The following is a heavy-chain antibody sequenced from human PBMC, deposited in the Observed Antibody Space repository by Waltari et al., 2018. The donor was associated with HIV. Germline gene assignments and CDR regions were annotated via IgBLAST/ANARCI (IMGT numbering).Heavy chain of an antibody. CDR2: ISTNSGGT. J-gene: IGHJ4*02. V-gene: IGHV1-2*06. D-gene: IGHD5-18*01. CDR1: GYTFTGYF. CDR3: ARKDTVMDLDY. Sequence: QVQLVQSGAEVKKPGASVKVSCKASGYTFTGYFMHWVRQAPGQGLEWMGLISTNSGGTNYAQKFQGRVTMTRDTSISTDYMELSRLRSDDTAVYYCARKDTVMDLDYWGQGTLVTVSS.